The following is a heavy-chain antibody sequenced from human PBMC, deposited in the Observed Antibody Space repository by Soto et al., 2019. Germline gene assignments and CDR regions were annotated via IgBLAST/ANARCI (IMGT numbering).Heavy chain of an antibody. D-gene: IGHD1-26*01. CDR2: IYTGGDT. Sequence: GGSLRLSCAVSGFTVSTNYMNWVRQAPGKGLEWVSVIYTGGDTYYADSVKGRFSISRDNSKNTQYIQMNSLRAEDTAVYYCAKDPVVGTRRAFDIWGQGTMVTVSS. J-gene: IGHJ3*02. CDR3: AKDPVVGTRRAFDI. V-gene: IGHV3-66*01. CDR1: GFTVSTNY.